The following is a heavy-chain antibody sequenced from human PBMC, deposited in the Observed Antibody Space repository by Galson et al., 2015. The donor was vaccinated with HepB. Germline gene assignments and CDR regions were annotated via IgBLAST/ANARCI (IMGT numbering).Heavy chain of an antibody. Sequence: SLRLSCAASGFTFSTFWMSWFRQAPGKGLEWVANIIQDGSEKYSVDSVKGRFTISRDNAKYSLYLQMNNLRAEDTAVYFCAGGDGWVFNYWGQGTLVTVSS. J-gene: IGHJ4*02. CDR1: GFTFSTFW. D-gene: IGHD5-24*01. V-gene: IGHV3-7*03. CDR3: AGGDGWVFNY. CDR2: IIQDGSEK.